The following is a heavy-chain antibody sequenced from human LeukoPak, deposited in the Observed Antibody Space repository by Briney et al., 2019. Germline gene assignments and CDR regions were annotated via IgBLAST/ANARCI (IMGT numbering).Heavy chain of an antibody. D-gene: IGHD6-13*01. CDR1: GGSISSYY. CDR3: ARRVAAGGDAFDI. CDR2: IYYSGST. J-gene: IGHJ3*02. Sequence: NPSETLSLTRTVSGGSISSYYWSWIRQPPGKGLEWIGYIYYSGSTNYNPSLKSRVTISVDTSKNQFSLKLSSVTAADTAVYYCARRVAAGGDAFDIWGQGTMVTVSS. V-gene: IGHV4-59*08.